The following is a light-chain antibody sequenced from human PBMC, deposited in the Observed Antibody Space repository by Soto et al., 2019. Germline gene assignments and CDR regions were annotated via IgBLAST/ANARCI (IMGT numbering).Light chain of an antibody. CDR2: VAS. Sequence: DIPMTQSPSSVSASVGDTVAITCRASQGVSSRLAWYQQKPGRAPKVLISVASSLQSGVPSRFSGSGSGTDFTLTISSLQPEDFATYYCQQTNSFPLTFGGGTKVEIK. CDR1: QGVSSR. V-gene: IGKV1-12*01. J-gene: IGKJ4*02. CDR3: QQTNSFPLT.